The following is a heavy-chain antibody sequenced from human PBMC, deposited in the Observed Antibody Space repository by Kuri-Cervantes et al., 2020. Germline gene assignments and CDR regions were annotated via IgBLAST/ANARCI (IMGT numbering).Heavy chain of an antibody. CDR3: ARVWREMAPPGY. D-gene: IGHD5-24*01. J-gene: IGHJ4*02. CDR2: IIPIFGTA. V-gene: IGHV1-69*05. Sequence: SVKVSCKTSGGTFSSHAISWVRQAPGQGLEWMGGIIPIFGTANYAQKFQDRVTITTDESTSTAYMELSSLRSEDTAVYYCARVWREMAPPGYWGQGTLVTVSS. CDR1: GGTFSSHA.